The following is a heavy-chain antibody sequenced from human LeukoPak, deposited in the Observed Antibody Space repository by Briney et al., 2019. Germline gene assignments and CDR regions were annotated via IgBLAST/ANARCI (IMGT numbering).Heavy chain of an antibody. D-gene: IGHD4-17*01. CDR1: GGSISSSSYY. CDR3: AKDWSDYGDYFSGRGGDY. J-gene: IGHJ4*02. Sequence: SETLSLTCTVSGGSISSSSYYWGWIRQPPGKGLEWIGYIYYSGSTNYNPPLKSRVTISVDTSKNQFSLKLSSVTAADTAVYYCAKDWSDYGDYFSGRGGDYWGQGTLVTVSS. CDR2: IYYSGST. V-gene: IGHV4-61*01.